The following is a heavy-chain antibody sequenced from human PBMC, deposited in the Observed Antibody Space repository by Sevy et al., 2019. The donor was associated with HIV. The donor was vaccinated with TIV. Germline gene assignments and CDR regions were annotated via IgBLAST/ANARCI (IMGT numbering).Heavy chain of an antibody. D-gene: IGHD3-22*01. CDR1: GGSFSGYY. Sequence: SETLSLTCAVYGGSFSGYYWSWIRQPPGQGLEWIGEINHSGSTNYNPSLKSRVTISVDTSKNQFSLKLSSVTAADTAVYYCARVDGDYYDSSGYFSYWGQGTLVTVSS. CDR2: INHSGST. CDR3: ARVDGDYYDSSGYFSY. V-gene: IGHV4-34*01. J-gene: IGHJ4*02.